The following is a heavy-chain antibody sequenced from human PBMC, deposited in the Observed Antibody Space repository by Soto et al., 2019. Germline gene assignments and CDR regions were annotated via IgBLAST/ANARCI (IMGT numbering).Heavy chain of an antibody. CDR1: GFTFSGSA. Sequence: EVQLVESGGGLVQPGGSLKLSCAASGFTFSGSAMHWVRQASGKGLEWVGRIRSKDNSYATAYAASVKGRFTISRDDSKNTAYLQMNSLKTEDTAVYYCTSSGLGELLYGFDYWGQGALVTVSS. V-gene: IGHV3-73*01. D-gene: IGHD3-10*01. CDR2: IRSKDNSYAT. CDR3: TSSGLGELLYGFDY. J-gene: IGHJ4*02.